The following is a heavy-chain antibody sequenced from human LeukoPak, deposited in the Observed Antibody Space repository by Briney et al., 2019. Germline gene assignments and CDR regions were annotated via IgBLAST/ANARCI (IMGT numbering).Heavy chain of an antibody. D-gene: IGHD3-22*01. CDR2: INHSGST. V-gene: IGHV4-34*01. CDR3: ARGWSYYDSSGYYYAFDY. J-gene: IGHJ4*02. CDR1: GGSFSGYY. Sequence: SETLSLTCAVYGGSFSGYYWSWIRQPPGKGLEWIGEINHSGSTNYSPSLKSRVTISVDTSKNQFSLKLSSVTAADTAVYYCARGWSYYDSSGYYYAFDYWGQGTLVTVSS.